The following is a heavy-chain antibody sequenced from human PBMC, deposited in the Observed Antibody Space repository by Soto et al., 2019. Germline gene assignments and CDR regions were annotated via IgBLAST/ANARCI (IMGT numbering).Heavy chain of an antibody. J-gene: IGHJ6*02. CDR3: ARDLLAAVYYYYGMDV. Sequence: PGGSLRLSCAASGFTFSRYWMHWVRQAPGKGLVWVSRINSDGSSTSYADSVKGRFTISRDNAKNTLYLQMNSLRAEDTAVYYCARDLLAAVYYYYGMDVWGQGTTVTVSS. CDR1: GFTFSRYW. CDR2: INSDGSST. D-gene: IGHD6-13*01. V-gene: IGHV3-74*01.